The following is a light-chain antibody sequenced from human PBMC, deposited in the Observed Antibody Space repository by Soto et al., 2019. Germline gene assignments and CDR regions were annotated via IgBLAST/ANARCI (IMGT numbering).Light chain of an antibody. CDR2: EVS. V-gene: IGLV2-14*01. Sequence: QSALTQPASVSGSPGQSITISCTGTSSDVGGYNYVSWYQQHPDKAPKLMIYEVSNRPSGVSNRFSGSKSGNTASLTISGLQAEDEADYYCSSYTGSSTHVLFGGGTKVTVL. CDR1: SSDVGGYNY. CDR3: SSYTGSSTHVL. J-gene: IGLJ2*01.